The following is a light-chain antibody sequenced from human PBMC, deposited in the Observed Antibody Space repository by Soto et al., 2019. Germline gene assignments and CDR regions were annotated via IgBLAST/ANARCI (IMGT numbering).Light chain of an antibody. CDR3: QQYGSSPRT. V-gene: IGKV3-20*01. CDR1: QSVSSRS. Sequence: EIVLTQSPGTLSLSPGERATLSCRASQSVSSRSLAWYQQKPGQAPRLLIYGASSRASGIPDRFSGSGSAIDFTLTISSLEPEDFAVYYCQQYGSSPRTFGQGTKLEIK. J-gene: IGKJ2*01. CDR2: GAS.